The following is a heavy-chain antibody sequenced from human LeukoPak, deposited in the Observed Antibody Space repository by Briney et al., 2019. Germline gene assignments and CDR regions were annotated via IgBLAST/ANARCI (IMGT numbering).Heavy chain of an antibody. J-gene: IGHJ4*02. CDR2: IYYSGST. V-gene: IGHV4-59*08. CDR3: ARHRFHYGSGSYSFDY. D-gene: IGHD3-10*01. Sequence: PSETLSLTCTVSGGSISSYYWSWIRQPPGKGLEWIGYIYYSGSTNYNPSLKSRVTISVDTSKNQFSLKLSSVTAADTAVYYCARHRFHYGSGSYSFDYWGQGTLVTVSS. CDR1: GGSISSYY.